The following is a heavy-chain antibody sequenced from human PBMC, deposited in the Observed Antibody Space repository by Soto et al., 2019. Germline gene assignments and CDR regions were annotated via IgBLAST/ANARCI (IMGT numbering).Heavy chain of an antibody. J-gene: IGHJ6*03. V-gene: IGHV3-23*01. Sequence: EVQLLEYGGGLVQPGGSLRLSCAASGFTFSNYVMSWVRQAPGKGLEWVSSISNSGSNRYYAESVKGRVTISRDNSNINLHLPMISLRAEDTALYYCAKGVGALIHLSNYTDLWGKRTTITATS. D-gene: IGHD4-17*01. CDR2: ISNSGSNR. CDR1: GFTFSNYV. CDR3: AKGVGALIHLSNYTDL.